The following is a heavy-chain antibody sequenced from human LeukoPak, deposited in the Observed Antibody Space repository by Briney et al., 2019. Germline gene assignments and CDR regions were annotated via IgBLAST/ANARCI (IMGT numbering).Heavy chain of an antibody. CDR2: ISGSGGST. Sequence: GGSLRLSCAASGFTFSSYAMSWVRQAPGKGLEWVSAISGSGGSTYYADSVKGRFTISRDNSKNTLYLQTNSLRAEDTAVYYCANKKRLDYYDSSGYSFDYWGQGTLVTVSS. CDR1: GFTFSSYA. CDR3: ANKKRLDYYDSSGYSFDY. V-gene: IGHV3-23*01. D-gene: IGHD3-22*01. J-gene: IGHJ4*02.